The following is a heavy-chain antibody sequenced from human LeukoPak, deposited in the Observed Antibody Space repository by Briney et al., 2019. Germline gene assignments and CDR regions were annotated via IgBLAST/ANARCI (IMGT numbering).Heavy chain of an antibody. D-gene: IGHD1-26*01. J-gene: IGHJ4*02. V-gene: IGHV3-33*01. CDR1: GFTFSSYG. Sequence: PGRSLRLSCGASGFTFSSYGMHGVRQAPGKGLEGVGVIWYDGNNKYYADSVKGRFTISRDNSKNMLYLQMDSLRAEDTAVYYCARDNQWWEPRHSYFDYWGQGTLVTVSS. CDR2: IWYDGNNK. CDR3: ARDNQWWEPRHSYFDY.